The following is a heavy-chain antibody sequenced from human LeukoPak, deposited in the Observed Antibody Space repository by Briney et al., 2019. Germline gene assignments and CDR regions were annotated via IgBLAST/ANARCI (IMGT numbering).Heavy chain of an antibody. CDR1: GGTFSSYA. J-gene: IGHJ4*02. CDR3: ARPYSSSSLDFDY. CDR2: INPSGGST. D-gene: IGHD6-6*01. Sequence: GASVKVSCKASGGTFSSYAISWVRQAPGQGLEWMGIINPSGGSTSYAQKFQGRVTMTRDTSTSTVYMELSSLRSEDTAVYYCARPYSSSSLDFDYWGQGTLVTVSS. V-gene: IGHV1-46*01.